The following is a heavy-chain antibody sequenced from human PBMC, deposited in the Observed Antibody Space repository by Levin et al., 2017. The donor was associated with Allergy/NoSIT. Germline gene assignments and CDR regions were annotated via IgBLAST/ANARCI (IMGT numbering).Heavy chain of an antibody. Sequence: GGSLRLSCAASGFTFSSYGMHWVRQAPGKGLEWVAVISFDGTNKYYADSIKGRFTITRDNSKNTVYLQMDSLRDDDTAVYYCAKDRVASGAMGSFQYWGQGALVIVSS. J-gene: IGHJ1*01. CDR3: AKDRVASGAMGSFQY. CDR2: ISFDGTNK. CDR1: GFTFSSYG. V-gene: IGHV3-30*18. D-gene: IGHD3-10*01.